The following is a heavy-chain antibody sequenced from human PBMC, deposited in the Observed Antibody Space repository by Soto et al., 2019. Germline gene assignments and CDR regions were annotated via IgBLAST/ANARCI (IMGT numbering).Heavy chain of an antibody. CDR3: ARRAVTTVEAYYYYYYGMDV. D-gene: IGHD4-4*01. Sequence: PSETLSLTCTVFGGSISSGGYYWSWIRQHPGKGLEWIGYIYYSGSTYYNPSLKSRVTISVDTSKNQFSLKLSSVTAADTAVYYCARRAVTTVEAYYYYYYGMDVWGQGTTVTAP. CDR2: IYYSGST. CDR1: GGSISSGGYY. V-gene: IGHV4-31*03. J-gene: IGHJ6*02.